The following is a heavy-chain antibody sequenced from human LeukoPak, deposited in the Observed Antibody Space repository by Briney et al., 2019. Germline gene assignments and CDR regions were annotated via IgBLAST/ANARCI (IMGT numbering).Heavy chain of an antibody. D-gene: IGHD2-2*01. Sequence: ASVKVSCNASGGTFSSYAISWVRQAPGQGLEWMGGIIPIFGTANYAQKFQGRVTITADESTSTAYMELSSLRSEDTAVYYCARDAPRYCSSTSCHFPFDYWGQGTLVTVSS. CDR3: ARDAPRYCSSTSCHFPFDY. CDR1: GGTFSSYA. V-gene: IGHV1-69*13. J-gene: IGHJ4*02. CDR2: IIPIFGTA.